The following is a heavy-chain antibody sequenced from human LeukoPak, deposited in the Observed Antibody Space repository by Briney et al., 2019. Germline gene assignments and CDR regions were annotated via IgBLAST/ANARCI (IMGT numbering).Heavy chain of an antibody. V-gene: IGHV3-30*04. J-gene: IGHJ6*02. D-gene: IGHD6-25*01. CDR2: ISYDGSSK. CDR3: ARDPAGYGMDV. CDR1: GFTFSSYA. Sequence: GGSLRLSCAASGFTFSSYAMHWVRQAPGKGLEWVAVISYDGSSKYYADSVKGRFTISRDNSMNTLYLQMNSLRAEDTAVYYCARDPAGYGMDVWGQGTTVTVSS.